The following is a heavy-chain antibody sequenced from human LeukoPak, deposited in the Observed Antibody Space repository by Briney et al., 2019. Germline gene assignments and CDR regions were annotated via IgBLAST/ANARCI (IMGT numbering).Heavy chain of an antibody. D-gene: IGHD2-15*01. CDR3: AGDPFEVCSGGSCYPSGMDV. CDR2: IYYSGST. V-gene: IGHV4-31*03. J-gene: IGHJ6*02. CDR1: GGSISSGGYY. Sequence: SETLSLTCTVSGGSISSGGYYWSWIRQHPGTGLEWIGYIYYSGSTYYNPSLKSRVTLSVDTSKNQFSLKLSSVTAADTAVYYCAGDPFEVCSGGSCYPSGMDVWGQGTTVTVSS.